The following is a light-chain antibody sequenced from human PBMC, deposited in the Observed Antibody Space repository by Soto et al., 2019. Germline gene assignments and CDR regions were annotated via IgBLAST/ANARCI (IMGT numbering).Light chain of an antibody. CDR2: GAS. J-gene: IGKJ1*01. V-gene: IGKV3-20*01. CDR3: QQYVSTPWT. Sequence: EIALTQSPGTLSVSPGERATLSCRASQSVSSSYLAWYQQKPGQAPRLLIYGASSRATGTPDRFSGSGSGTDFTLTISRLEPEDFAVYSCQQYVSTPWTFGQGTKVDIK. CDR1: QSVSSSY.